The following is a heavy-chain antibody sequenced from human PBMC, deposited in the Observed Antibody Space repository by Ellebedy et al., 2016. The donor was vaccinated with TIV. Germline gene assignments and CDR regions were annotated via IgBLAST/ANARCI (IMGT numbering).Heavy chain of an antibody. J-gene: IGHJ4*02. V-gene: IGHV3-53*01. CDR1: GFTVSNNY. CDR2: IYSGGST. CDR3: AKDYYASSFYGRKTFVIDY. Sequence: PGGSLRLSCAASGFTVSNNYISWVRQAPGKGLEWVSVIYSGGSTYYADSVKGRFTISRDNSKNTVYLQMNSLRAEDTAVYYCAKDYYASSFYGRKTFVIDYWGRGTLVTVSS. D-gene: IGHD3-22*01.